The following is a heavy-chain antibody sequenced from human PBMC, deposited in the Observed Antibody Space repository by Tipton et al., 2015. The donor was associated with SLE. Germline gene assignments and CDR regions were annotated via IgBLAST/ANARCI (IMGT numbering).Heavy chain of an antibody. CDR1: VGSFSGYF. Sequence: TLSLTCAGYVGSFSGYFWSWIRQPPGKALEWIGDINHSGSTNYNPSLKSRVMISIDTSKNQFSLKLTSVTAADTAVYYCARGSKARVLAYDWFDSWGQGTLVTVSS. D-gene: IGHD1-1*01. J-gene: IGHJ5*01. CDR2: INHSGST. V-gene: IGHV4-34*01. CDR3: ARGSKARVLAYDWFDS.